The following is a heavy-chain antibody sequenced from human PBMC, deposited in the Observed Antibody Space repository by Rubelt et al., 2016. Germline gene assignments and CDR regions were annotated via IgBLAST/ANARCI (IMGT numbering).Heavy chain of an antibody. D-gene: IGHD1-26*01. J-gene: IGHJ4*02. CDR1: GASISRGGYF. Sequence: QVQLQESGPGLVKPSQTLSLTCTVSGASISRGGYFWSWIRQHPGKGLEWIGYIYYSGSAYYNPSLKSRVTLSVDTSKNQFSLKRSCGTAAGTAVYYCARTTGSNWFWGQGTLVTVSS. CDR2: IYYSGSA. V-gene: IGHV4-31*03. CDR3: ARTTGSNWF.